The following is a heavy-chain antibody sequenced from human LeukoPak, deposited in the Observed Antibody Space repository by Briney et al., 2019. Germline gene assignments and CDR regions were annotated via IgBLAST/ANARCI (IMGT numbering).Heavy chain of an antibody. CDR2: MNPNSGNT. CDR3: ARGRALLWFGELLPYY. Sequence: ASVKVSCKASGYTCTSYDINWVRQAPGQGLEWMGWMNPNSGNTGYAQKFQGRVTMTRNTSISTAYMELSSLRSEDTAVYYCARGRALLWFGELLPYYWGQGTLVTVSS. CDR1: GYTCTSYD. J-gene: IGHJ4*02. V-gene: IGHV1-8*01. D-gene: IGHD3-10*01.